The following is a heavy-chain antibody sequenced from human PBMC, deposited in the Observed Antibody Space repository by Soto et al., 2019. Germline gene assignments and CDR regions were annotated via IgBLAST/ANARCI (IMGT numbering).Heavy chain of an antibody. V-gene: IGHV1-8*01. J-gene: IGHJ4*02. CDR1: GYTFTSYD. D-gene: IGHD3-22*01. CDR3: AKDSSGYPGGYFDY. CDR2: MNPNSGNT. Sequence: ASVKVSCKASGYTFTSYDINWVRQATGQGLEWMGWMNPNSGNTGYAQKFQGRVTMTRNTSISTAYMELSSLRSEDTAVYYCAKDSSGYPGGYFDYWGQGTLVTVSS.